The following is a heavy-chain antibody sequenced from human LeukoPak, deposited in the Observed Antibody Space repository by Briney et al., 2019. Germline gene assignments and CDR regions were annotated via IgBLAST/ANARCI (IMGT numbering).Heavy chain of an antibody. J-gene: IGHJ4*02. CDR3: ARDNIAVAADY. Sequence: SETLSLTCTVSGDSISSSSYYWGWIRQPPGKGLEWIGSIYYSGSTYYNPSLKSRVTISVDTSKNQFSLNLRSVTAADTAVYYCARDNIAVAADYWGQGTLVTVSS. CDR2: IYYSGST. V-gene: IGHV4-39*07. CDR1: GDSISSSSYY. D-gene: IGHD6-19*01.